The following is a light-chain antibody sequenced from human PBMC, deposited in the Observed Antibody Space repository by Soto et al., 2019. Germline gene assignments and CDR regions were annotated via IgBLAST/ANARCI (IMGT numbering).Light chain of an antibody. CDR2: QAS. CDR1: QSISRQ. V-gene: IGKV1-5*03. Sequence: DIQMTQSPSTLSASVGDRVSITCRAGQSISRQLAWYQQKPGKAPNLLIYQASNLETGVPSRFTGSGSGTEFTVTIRSLQPVDLATYYCLQFQSYRTFGLKTQVEV. J-gene: IGKJ1*01. CDR3: LQFQSYRT.